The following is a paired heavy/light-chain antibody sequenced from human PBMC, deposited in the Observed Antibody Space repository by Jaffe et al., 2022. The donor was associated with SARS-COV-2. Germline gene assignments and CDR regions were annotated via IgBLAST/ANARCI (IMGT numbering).Light chain of an antibody. Sequence: EIVLTQSPGTLSLSPGERATLSCRTSQSVSNRYLAWYQQKPGQAPRLLIYGASSRATGIPGRFSGSGSGTDFTLTINRLEPEDFAVYYCQQYDSSPFTFGPGTKVDIK. V-gene: IGKV3-20*01. CDR3: QQYDSSPFT. J-gene: IGKJ3*01. CDR1: QSVSNRY. CDR2: GAS.
Heavy chain of an antibody. J-gene: IGHJ6*02. Sequence: VQLVESGGGVVQPGRSLRLSCAASGFTFRTYGMHWVRQAPGKGLEWVAVIWYDGSNKWYTDSVKGRFTISRDNSKNTVYLQMNSLRAEDTAVYYCARDLGCSGGSCYSETPIYYLGLDVWGQGTTVTVSS. CDR3: ARDLGCSGGSCYSETPIYYLGLDV. CDR1: GFTFRTYG. V-gene: IGHV3-33*01. D-gene: IGHD2-15*01. CDR2: IWYDGSNK.